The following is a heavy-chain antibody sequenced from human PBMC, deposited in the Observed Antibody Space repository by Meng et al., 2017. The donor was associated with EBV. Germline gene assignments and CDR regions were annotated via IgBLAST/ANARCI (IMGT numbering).Heavy chain of an antibody. CDR3: AKHRLVPLDY. CDR2: IYSGGST. V-gene: IGHV3-53*01. D-gene: IGHD5-12*01. CDR1: GLTVSVHS. J-gene: IGHJ4*02. Sequence: ELQLVESGCGFIQPGRSLGLACAASGLTVSVHSLGWVPQAPGKVLEWVSVIYSGGSTYYADSVEGRFTISRNNSKNTLYLQMNSLRAEDTAVYYCAKHRLVPLDYWGQGTLVTVSS.